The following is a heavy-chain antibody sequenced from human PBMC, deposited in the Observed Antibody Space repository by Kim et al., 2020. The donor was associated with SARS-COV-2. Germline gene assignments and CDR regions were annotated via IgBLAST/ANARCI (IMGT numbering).Heavy chain of an antibody. J-gene: IGHJ4*01. Sequence: GGSLRLSCAASGFTFSNSGMSWVRQAPGKGLEWVSGISRSGSKTTYTDSVKGRFTISRDNSKNSLYLQMSGLRAEDTAMYYCAKFRLSGCWGHGTRGTV. CDR2: ISRSGSKT. V-gene: IGHV3-23*01. CDR1: GFTFSNSG. CDR3: AKFRLSGC. D-gene: IGHD2-8*01.